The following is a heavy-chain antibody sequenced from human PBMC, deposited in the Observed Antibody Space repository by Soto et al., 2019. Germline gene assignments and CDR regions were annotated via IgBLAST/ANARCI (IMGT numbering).Heavy chain of an antibody. Sequence: SETLSLTCTVSGGSISSGGYYWSWIRQHPGKGLEWIGYIYYSGSTYYNPSLKSRVTISVDTSKNQFSLKLSSVTAADTAVYYCARGYGSGSYYYYYGMDVWGEGTTVTVPS. V-gene: IGHV4-31*03. CDR1: GGSISSGGYY. J-gene: IGHJ6*04. CDR2: IYYSGST. D-gene: IGHD3-10*01. CDR3: ARGYGSGSYYYYYGMDV.